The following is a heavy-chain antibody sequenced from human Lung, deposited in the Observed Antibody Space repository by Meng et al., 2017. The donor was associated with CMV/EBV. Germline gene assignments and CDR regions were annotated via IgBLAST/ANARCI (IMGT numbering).Heavy chain of an antibody. CDR2: INHSGST. J-gene: IGHJ5*02. V-gene: IGHV4-34*01. Sequence: GSLRLXCAVYGGSFSGYYWSWIRQPPGKGLEWIGEINHSGSTNYNPYLKSRVTISVDTSKNQFSLKLSSATTADTAVYYCAREGITGTTGFDPWGQGTLVTVSS. CDR1: GGSFSGYY. CDR3: AREGITGTTGFDP. D-gene: IGHD1-7*01.